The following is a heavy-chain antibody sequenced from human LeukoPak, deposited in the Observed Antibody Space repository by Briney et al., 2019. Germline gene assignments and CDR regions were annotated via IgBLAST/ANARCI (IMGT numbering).Heavy chain of an antibody. CDR2: INTDGSTI. V-gene: IGHV3-74*01. D-gene: IGHD3-10*01. CDR3: ARAGSFRFDY. J-gene: IGHJ4*02. CDR1: GFNISNYW. Sequence: GGSLRLSCAVSGFNISNYWMHWVRQAPGKGLVWVSRINTDGSTINYAGSVKGRFTISRDDAKNTLYLQMNDLRAEDTAVYYCARAGSFRFDYWGQGTLVTVSS.